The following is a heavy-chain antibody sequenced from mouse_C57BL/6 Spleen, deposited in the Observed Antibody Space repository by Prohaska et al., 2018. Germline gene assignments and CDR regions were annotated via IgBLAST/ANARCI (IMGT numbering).Heavy chain of an antibody. J-gene: IGHJ1*03. V-gene: IGHV1-15*01. CDR3: TRSNYYGRSPSYFDV. D-gene: IGHD1-1*01. Sequence: QVQLQQSGAELVRPGASVTLSCKASGYTFTDYEMHWVKQTPVHGLEWIGAIDPETGGTAYNQKFKGKAIVTADRSSSTAYMELRSLTSEDSAVYYCTRSNYYGRSPSYFDVWGTGTTVTVSS. CDR2: IDPETGGT. CDR1: GYTFTDYE.